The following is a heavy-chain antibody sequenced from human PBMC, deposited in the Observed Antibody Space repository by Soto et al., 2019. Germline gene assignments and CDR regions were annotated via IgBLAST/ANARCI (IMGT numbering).Heavy chain of an antibody. CDR2: ISGSGSP. J-gene: IGHJ4*02. V-gene: IGHV3-21*04. Sequence: EVQLVESGGGLVKPGGSLRLSCAVSGFTFISHTLNWVRQAPGKGLELVSSISGSGSPYYADSVKGLFTISRDNAQNSLYLQMSSLRAEDTAVYYCSIEVQPVFRREYDYWGQGTLVTVSS. CDR3: SIEVQPVFRREYDY. CDR1: GFTFISHT.